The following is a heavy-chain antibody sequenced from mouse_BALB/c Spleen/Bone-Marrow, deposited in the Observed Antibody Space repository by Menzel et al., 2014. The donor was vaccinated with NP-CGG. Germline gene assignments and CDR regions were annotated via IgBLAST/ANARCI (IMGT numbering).Heavy chain of an antibody. J-gene: IGHJ4*01. V-gene: IGHV5-9-4*01. Sequence: EVQLVESGGGLVKPGGSLKLSCAASGFTFSSCAMSWVRQSPEKRLEWVAEISSGGSYTYYPDTVTGRFTISRDNAKNTLYLEMSSLRPEDTAMYYCARSPQRDYAMDYWGQGTSVTVSS. CDR3: ARSPQRDYAMDY. CDR2: ISSGGSYT. CDR1: GFTFSSCA. D-gene: IGHD3-2*02.